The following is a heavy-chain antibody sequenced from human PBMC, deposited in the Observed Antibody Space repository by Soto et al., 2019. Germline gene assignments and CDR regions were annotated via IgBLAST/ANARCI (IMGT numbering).Heavy chain of an antibody. V-gene: IGHV4-39*01. J-gene: IGHJ4*02. Sequence: PSETLSLTCTVSGGSISGSTYYWGWIRQPPGKGLEWIGSIYYRGSTYYNLSLKSRVTISVDTSKNQFSLKLTSVTAADTAIYYCARTYSGTYYMIDFWGQGALVTVSS. CDR3: ARTYSGTYYMIDF. CDR1: GGSISGSTYY. D-gene: IGHD1-26*01. CDR2: IYYRGST.